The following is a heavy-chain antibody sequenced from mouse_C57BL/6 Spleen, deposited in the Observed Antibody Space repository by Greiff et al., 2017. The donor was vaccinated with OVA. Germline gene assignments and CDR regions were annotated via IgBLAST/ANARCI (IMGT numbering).Heavy chain of an antibody. CDR2: IDPSDSYT. D-gene: IGHD1-1*01. J-gene: IGHJ2*01. Sequence: QVHVKQPGAELVMPGASVKLSCKASGYTFTSYWMHWVKQRPGQGLQWIGEIDPSDSYTNYNQKFKGKSTLTVDKSSSTAYMQLSSLTSEDSAVYYCARGGYGSSYLYCDYWGQGTTLTVSS. CDR1: GYTFTSYW. CDR3: ARGGYGSSYLYCDY. V-gene: IGHV1-69*01.